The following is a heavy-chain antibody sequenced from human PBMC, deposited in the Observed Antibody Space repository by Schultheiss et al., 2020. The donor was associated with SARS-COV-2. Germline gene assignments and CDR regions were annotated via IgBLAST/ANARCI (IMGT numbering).Heavy chain of an antibody. D-gene: IGHD3-3*01. CDR2: IYYSGST. CDR3: ARGFGVYYDFWSGYYATGIFDY. Sequence: SETLSLTCTVSGGSISSYYWSWIRQPPGKGLEWIGYIYYSGSTNYNPSLKSRVTISVDTSKNQFSLKLSSVTAADTAVYYCARGFGVYYDFWSGYYATGIFDYWGQGTLVTVSS. J-gene: IGHJ4*02. CDR1: GGSISSYY. V-gene: IGHV4-59*01.